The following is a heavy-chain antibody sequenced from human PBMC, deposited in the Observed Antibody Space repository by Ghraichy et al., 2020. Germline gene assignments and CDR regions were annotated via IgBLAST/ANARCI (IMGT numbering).Heavy chain of an antibody. CDR1: EFTFSNYW. CDR3: ARFTFSSADY. CDR2: IKPEGSEE. J-gene: IGHJ4*02. D-gene: IGHD6-6*01. V-gene: IGHV3-7*01. Sequence: GGLRLSCAASEFTFSNYWMSWVRQAPGKGLEWVAHIKPEGSEEFYVDSVKSRFTTSRENAHNSLSLQMNSLRAEDSAVYYCARFTFSSADYWGQGTLVTVSS.